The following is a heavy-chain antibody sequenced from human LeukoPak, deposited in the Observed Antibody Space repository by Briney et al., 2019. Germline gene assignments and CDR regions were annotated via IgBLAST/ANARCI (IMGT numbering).Heavy chain of an antibody. Sequence: GWSLRLSCAASGFTLSDYDIHWVRQAIGKGLDWVSGLGSAGDKYHAGSERGRFTISREDAENSVYLQMNGLRPEDTAIYYCARAKRETSTRPWTSGMDVWGQGTTVTVAS. CDR1: GFTLSDYD. D-gene: IGHD3/OR15-3a*01. CDR2: LGSAGDK. V-gene: IGHV3-13*01. CDR3: ARAKRETSTRPWTSGMDV. J-gene: IGHJ6*02.